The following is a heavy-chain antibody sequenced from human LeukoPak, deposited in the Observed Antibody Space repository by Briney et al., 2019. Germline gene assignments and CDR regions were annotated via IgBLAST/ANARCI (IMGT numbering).Heavy chain of an antibody. D-gene: IGHD6-19*01. V-gene: IGHV4-59*01. CDR1: GGSISSYY. CDR2: IYYSGST. Sequence: SETLSLTCTVSGGSISSYYWSWIRQPPGKGLEWIGYIYYSGSTNYNPSLKSQVTISVDTSKNQFSLKLSSVTAADTAVYYCARGRPGYSSGWSFDYWGQGTLVTVSS. J-gene: IGHJ4*02. CDR3: ARGRPGYSSGWSFDY.